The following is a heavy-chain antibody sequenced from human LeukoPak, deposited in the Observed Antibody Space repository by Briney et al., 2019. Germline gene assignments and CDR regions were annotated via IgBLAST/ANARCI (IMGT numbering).Heavy chain of an antibody. CDR3: ARSRSSGWYLF. D-gene: IGHD6-19*01. V-gene: IGHV3-7*01. Sequence: GGSLRLSCAASGFTFSSYWMSRVRQAPGKGLEWVANIKQDGSEKYYVDSVKGRFTISRDNAKNSLYLQMNSLRAEDTAVYYCARSRSSGWYLFGGQGTLVTVSS. CDR2: IKQDGSEK. J-gene: IGHJ4*02. CDR1: GFTFSSYW.